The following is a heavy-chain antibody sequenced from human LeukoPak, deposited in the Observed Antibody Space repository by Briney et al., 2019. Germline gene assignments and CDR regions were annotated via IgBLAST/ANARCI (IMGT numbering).Heavy chain of an antibody. J-gene: IGHJ3*02. D-gene: IGHD2-2*01. CDR1: GFTFSSYA. V-gene: IGHV3-23*01. Sequence: GGSLRLSCAASGFTFSSYAMTWVRQAPGKGLEWVSDISGNGDITYYADSVKGRFTISRDNAKNSLYLQMNSLRAEDTAVYYCARDTADCSSTSCYLTDAFDIWGQGTMVTVSS. CDR3: ARDTADCSSTSCYLTDAFDI. CDR2: ISGNGDIT.